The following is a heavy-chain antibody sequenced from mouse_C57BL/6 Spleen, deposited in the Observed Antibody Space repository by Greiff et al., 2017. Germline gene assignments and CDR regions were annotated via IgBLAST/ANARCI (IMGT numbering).Heavy chain of an antibody. D-gene: IGHD1-1*01. Sequence: QVQLQQPGTELVKPGASVKLSCKASGYTFTSYWMHWVKQRPGQGLEWIGNINPSNGGTNYNEKFKRKATLTVDKSSSTAYMQLSSLTSEDSAVYYCARGEFSTTVVAEMDYWGQGTSVTVSS. V-gene: IGHV1-53*01. CDR1: GYTFTSYW. CDR2: INPSNGGT. J-gene: IGHJ4*01. CDR3: ARGEFSTTVVAEMDY.